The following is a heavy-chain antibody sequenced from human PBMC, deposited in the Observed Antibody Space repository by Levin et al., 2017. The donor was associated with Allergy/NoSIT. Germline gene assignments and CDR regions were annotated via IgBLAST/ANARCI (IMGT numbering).Heavy chain of an antibody. CDR2: IYSAGNT. D-gene: IGHD6-13*01. Sequence: LSLTCAASGFTVSSNYMSWVRQAPGKGLEWVSIIYSAGNTYYADSVKGRFTISRDNSKNTLYLQMNSLRVEDTAVYYCASPSFSSSWYVFDYWGQGTLVTVSS. CDR1: GFTVSSNY. V-gene: IGHV3-53*01. CDR3: ASPSFSSSWYVFDY. J-gene: IGHJ4*02.